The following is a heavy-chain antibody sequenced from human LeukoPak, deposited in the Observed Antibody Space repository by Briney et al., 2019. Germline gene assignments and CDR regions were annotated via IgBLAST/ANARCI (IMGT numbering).Heavy chain of an antibody. CDR1: GGSISSYSYY. Sequence: PSETLSLTCTVSGGSISSYSYYWGWLRQPPGKGLEWNGNINYSSSTNYNPSLQSRVTTSVDTSKNQFSLKLSSVTAADTAVYYCARGLKGGWAAMHRFRYYYYYMDVWGKGTTVTVSS. CDR3: ARGLKGGWAAMHRFRYYYYYMDV. CDR2: INYSSST. J-gene: IGHJ6*03. D-gene: IGHD2-2*01. V-gene: IGHV4-39*07.